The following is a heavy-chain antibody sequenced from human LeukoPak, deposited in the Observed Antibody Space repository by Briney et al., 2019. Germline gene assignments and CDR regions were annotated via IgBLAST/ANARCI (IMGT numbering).Heavy chain of an antibody. CDR1: GGSISSSSYY. CDR3: ARQYCSGGSCYVDY. V-gene: IGHV4-39*01. CDR2: IYYSGST. Sequence: PSETLSLTCTVSGGSISSSSYYWGWIRQPPGKGLEWLGSIYYSGSTYYNPSLKSRVTISVDTSKNQFSLKLSSVTAADTAVYYCARQYCSGGSCYVDYWGQGTLVTVSS. D-gene: IGHD2-15*01. J-gene: IGHJ4*02.